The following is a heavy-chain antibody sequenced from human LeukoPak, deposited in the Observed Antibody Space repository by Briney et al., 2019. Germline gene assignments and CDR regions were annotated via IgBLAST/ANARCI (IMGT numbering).Heavy chain of an antibody. Sequence: GGSLRLSCAASGFTFSSYNMNWVRQAPGKGLEWVSSIRTSSSYIYYADSVKGRFTISRDNARNSLYLQMNSLRAEDTAMYYCARDVVVVVASDSNFNYWGQGTLVTVSS. CDR2: IRTSSSYI. CDR1: GFTFSSYN. V-gene: IGHV3-21*01. CDR3: ARDVVVVVASDSNFNY. D-gene: IGHD2-15*01. J-gene: IGHJ4*02.